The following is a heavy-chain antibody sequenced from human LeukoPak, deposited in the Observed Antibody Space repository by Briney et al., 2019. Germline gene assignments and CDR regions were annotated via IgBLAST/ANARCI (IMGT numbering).Heavy chain of an antibody. D-gene: IGHD2-15*01. CDR1: GFTFSSYA. J-gene: IGHJ4*02. CDR3: AGYCSGGSCPDY. Sequence: GASLRLSCAASGFTFSSYAMSWVRQAPGKGLEWVSSISSSSYIYYADSVKGRFTISRDNAKNSLYLQMNSLRAEDTAVYYCAGYCSGGSCPDYWGQGTLVTVSS. V-gene: IGHV3-21*01. CDR2: ISSSSYI.